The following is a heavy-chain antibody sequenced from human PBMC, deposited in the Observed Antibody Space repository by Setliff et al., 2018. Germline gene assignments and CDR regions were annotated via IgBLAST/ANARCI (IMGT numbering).Heavy chain of an antibody. D-gene: IGHD3-3*01. J-gene: IGHJ4*02. CDR3: ARDRVTIFGVVIPFDY. CDR1: GGSISSSSYY. Sequence: PSETLSLTCTVSGGSISSSSYYWGWIRQPPGKGLEWIGSIYYSGSTYHNPSLKSRVTISVDTSKNQFSPKLSSVTAADTAVYYCARDRVTIFGVVIPFDYWGQGTLVTVSS. CDR2: IYYSGST. V-gene: IGHV4-39*07.